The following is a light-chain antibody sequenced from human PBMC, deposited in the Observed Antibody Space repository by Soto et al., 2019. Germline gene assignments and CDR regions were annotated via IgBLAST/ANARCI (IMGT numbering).Light chain of an antibody. J-gene: IGKJ1*01. V-gene: IGKV1-5*01. Sequence: DIQMTQSPSTLSASVGDRVAITCRASHSISGWVAWYQQKPGKAPTPLIFGASSLQTGVPSRFSGSGSGTEFTLTISSLQADDVATYYRQHFNSYPWTFGQGTKV. CDR2: GAS. CDR3: QHFNSYPWT. CDR1: HSISGW.